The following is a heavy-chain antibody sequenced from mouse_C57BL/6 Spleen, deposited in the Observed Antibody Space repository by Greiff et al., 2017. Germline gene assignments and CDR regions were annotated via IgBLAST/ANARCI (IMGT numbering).Heavy chain of an antibody. J-gene: IGHJ4*01. D-gene: IGHD1-1*01. Sequence: QVQLQQPGAELVRPGSSVKLSCKASGYTFTSYWMHWVKQRPIQGLEWIGNIDPSDSETHYNHKFKDKATLTVDKSSSTAYMQLSSLTSEDSAVYYCARGLYYYGSRRSYAMDYWGQGTSVTVSS. CDR1: GYTFTSYW. CDR2: IDPSDSET. V-gene: IGHV1-52*01. CDR3: ARGLYYYGSRRSYAMDY.